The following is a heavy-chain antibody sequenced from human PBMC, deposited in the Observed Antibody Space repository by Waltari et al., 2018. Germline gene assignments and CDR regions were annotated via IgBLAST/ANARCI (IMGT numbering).Heavy chain of an antibody. V-gene: IGHV4-38-2*01. CDR2: IYHSGST. CDR3: ASWSSGVFDY. CDR1: GYSISSGSY. J-gene: IGHJ4*02. Sequence: QVQLQESGPGLVKPSETLSLTCAVSGYSISSGSYWGWIRQPPGKGLEWIGSIYHSGSTYYNPSLKSRVTISVDTSKNQFSLKLSSVTAADTAVYCCASWSSGVFDYWGQGTLVTVSS. D-gene: IGHD1-26*01.